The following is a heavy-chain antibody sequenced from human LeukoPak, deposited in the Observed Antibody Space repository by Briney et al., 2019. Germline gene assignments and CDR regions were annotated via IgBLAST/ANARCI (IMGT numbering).Heavy chain of an antibody. V-gene: IGHV3-9*01. CDR3: VSCGTTTCIIRFDH. CDR2: ISWNSKDM. CDR1: GFTFNDYA. J-gene: IGHJ4*02. Sequence: AGGSLRLSCAASGFTFNDYAMHWVRQAPGRGLEWVSSISWNSKDMFYADSVKGRFTISRDNAKNSLYLQMNSLRAEDTAVYYCVSCGTTTCIIRFDHWGQGTLVTVSS. D-gene: IGHD2-2*01.